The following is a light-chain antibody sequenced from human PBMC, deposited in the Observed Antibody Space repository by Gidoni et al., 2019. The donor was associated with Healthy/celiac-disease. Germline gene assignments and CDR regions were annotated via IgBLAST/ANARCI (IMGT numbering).Light chain of an antibody. CDR3: QQSYSAPLT. V-gene: IGKV1-39*01. CDR1: QIISNF. Sequence: DIQMAQSPSSLSASVGDRVTITCRASQIISNFLNWYQQKPGKAPKLLIYAASSLQSGVPSRFSGSGSGTDFTLTISSLQPEDFATYSWQQSYSAPLTFGGGTKVEIK. CDR2: AAS. J-gene: IGKJ4*01.